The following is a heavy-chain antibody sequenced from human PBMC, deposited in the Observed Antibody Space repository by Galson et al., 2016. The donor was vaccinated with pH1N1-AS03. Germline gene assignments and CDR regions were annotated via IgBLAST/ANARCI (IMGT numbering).Heavy chain of an antibody. CDR1: GYIFTSYW. D-gene: IGHD5-24*01. J-gene: IGHJ4*02. Sequence: QSGAEVKKPGESLKISCKTSGYIFTSYWVAWVRHMPGKGLEWMGIIYPGDSDTRYSPSFQGQVTISADRSINTAYLQWGSLMASDTAIYYCARQVRDGYNDYFDSWGQGILVTVSS. V-gene: IGHV5-51*01. CDR3: ARQVRDGYNDYFDS. CDR2: IYPGDSDT.